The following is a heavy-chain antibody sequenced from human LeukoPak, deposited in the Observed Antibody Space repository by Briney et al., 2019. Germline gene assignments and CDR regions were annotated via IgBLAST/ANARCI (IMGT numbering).Heavy chain of an antibody. J-gene: IGHJ4*02. D-gene: IGHD6-19*01. CDR3: ATEGIAVAGTPY. CDR2: FDPEDGET. Sequence: GASVKVSCKVSGYTLTELSMHWVRQAPGKALEWMGGFDPEDGETIYAQKFQGRVTMTEDTSTDTAYMELSSLRSEDTAVYYCATEGIAVAGTPYWGQGTLVTVSS. CDR1: GYTLTELS. V-gene: IGHV1-24*01.